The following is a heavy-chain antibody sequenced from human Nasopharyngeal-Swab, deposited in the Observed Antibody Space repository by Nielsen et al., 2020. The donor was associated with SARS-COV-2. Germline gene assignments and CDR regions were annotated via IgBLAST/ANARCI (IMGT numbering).Heavy chain of an antibody. J-gene: IGHJ4*02. D-gene: IGHD3-16*01. V-gene: IGHV3-23*01. CDR3: AKDRGYDYVWGSYDY. CDR1: GFTFSSYA. CDR2: ISVSGGST. Sequence: GESLKISCAASGFTFSSYAMSWVRQAPGTGLEWVSAISVSGGSTYYADSVKGRFTISRDNSKNTLYLQMNSLRAEDTAVYYCAKDRGYDYVWGSYDYWGQGTLVTVSS.